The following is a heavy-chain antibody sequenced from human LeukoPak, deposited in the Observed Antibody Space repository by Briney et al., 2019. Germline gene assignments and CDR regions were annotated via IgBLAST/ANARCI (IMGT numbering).Heavy chain of an antibody. CDR1: GGSISSTNYY. CDR3: VTYYFDSSGPKKNY. D-gene: IGHD3-22*01. Sequence: PSETLSLTCPVSGGSISSTNYYWGWIRQPPGKGLEWIGSIYYSGSTYYNPSLKSRVTISVDTSKNQFSLKLSSVAAADTAVYYCVTYYFDSSGPKKNYWGQGTLVTVSS. J-gene: IGHJ4*02. V-gene: IGHV4-39*07. CDR2: IYYSGST.